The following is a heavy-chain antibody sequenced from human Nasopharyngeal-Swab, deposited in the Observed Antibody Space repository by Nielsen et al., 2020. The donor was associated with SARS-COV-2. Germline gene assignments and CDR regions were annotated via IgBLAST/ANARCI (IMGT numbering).Heavy chain of an antibody. Sequence: GESLKISCVASGFTFRRRSMHWVRQAPGKGLEWVSYINGDSSAKYYVDSVKGRFTISRDNAKNSPYLQMNSLRVEDTAVYYCVRDGYTTGRNDAFDIWGQGTMVTVSS. CDR2: INGDSSAK. D-gene: IGHD1-1*01. J-gene: IGHJ3*02. V-gene: IGHV3-48*01. CDR3: VRDGYTTGRNDAFDI. CDR1: GFTFRRRS.